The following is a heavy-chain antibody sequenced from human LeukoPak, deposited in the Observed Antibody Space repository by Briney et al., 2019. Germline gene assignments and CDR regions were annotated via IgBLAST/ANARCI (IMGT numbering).Heavy chain of an antibody. D-gene: IGHD2-8*02. CDR1: GFTFSSYG. V-gene: IGHV3-30*03. CDR2: ISYDGSNK. Sequence: GGSLRLSCEASGFTFSSYGMHWVRQAPGKGLEWVAVISYDGSNKYYADSVKGRFTISRDNSKNTLYLQMNSLRAEDTAVYYCARDPGPLDIWGQGTMVTVSS. J-gene: IGHJ3*02. CDR3: ARDPGPLDI.